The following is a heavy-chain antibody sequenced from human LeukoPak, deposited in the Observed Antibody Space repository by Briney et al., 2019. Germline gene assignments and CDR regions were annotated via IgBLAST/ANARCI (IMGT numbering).Heavy chain of an antibody. J-gene: IGHJ2*01. D-gene: IGHD1-26*01. CDR2: ISGSGVGT. V-gene: IGHV3-23*01. Sequence: GGSLRLSCAASGFTFSNYAMNWVRQAPGKGLEWVSGISGSGVGTYYKDSVKGRFTITRDNSKDTLYLQMNSLRAEDTAVYYCAKRAMWDLYWYFDLWGRGTLVTVSS. CDR1: GFTFSNYA. CDR3: AKRAMWDLYWYFDL.